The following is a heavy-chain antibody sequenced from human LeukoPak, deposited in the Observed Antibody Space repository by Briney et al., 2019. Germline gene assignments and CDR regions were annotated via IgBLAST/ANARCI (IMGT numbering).Heavy chain of an antibody. CDR2: MNPNSGNT. CDR1: GYTFTSYD. Sequence: ASVKVSCKASGYTFTSYDINWVRQATGQGLEWMGWMNPNSGNTGYAQKFQGRVTMTRNTSISTAYMELSSLRSEDTAVYYCARGQWNTIFGAVIPEYNWFDPWGQGTLVTVSS. J-gene: IGHJ5*02. V-gene: IGHV1-8*01. D-gene: IGHD3-3*01. CDR3: ARGQWNTIFGAVIPEYNWFDP.